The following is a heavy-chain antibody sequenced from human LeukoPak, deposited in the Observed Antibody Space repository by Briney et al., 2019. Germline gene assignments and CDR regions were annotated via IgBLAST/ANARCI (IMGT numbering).Heavy chain of an antibody. Sequence: PSETLSLTCTVSGYSISSGYYWGWIRQPPGKGLEWIGSIYHSGSTYYNPSLKSRVPISVHTSKNQFSLKLSSVTAADTAVYYCARLGAGTMVRGVISYWGQGTLVTVSS. V-gene: IGHV4-38-2*02. D-gene: IGHD3-10*01. CDR2: IYHSGST. J-gene: IGHJ4*02. CDR1: GYSISSGYY. CDR3: ARLGAGTMVRGVISY.